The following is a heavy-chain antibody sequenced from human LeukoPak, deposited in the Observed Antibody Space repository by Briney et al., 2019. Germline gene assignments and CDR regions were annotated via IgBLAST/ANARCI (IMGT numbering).Heavy chain of an antibody. CDR3: ARGTWFGATVAFDI. CDR1: GFTFSSCG. CDR2: IWYDGSNK. Sequence: GGSLRLSCAASGFTFSSCGMHWVRQAPGKGLEWVAVIWYDGSNKYYADSVKGRFTISRDNSKNTLYLQMNSLRAEDTAVYYCARGTWFGATVAFDIWGQGTMVTVSS. D-gene: IGHD3-10*01. J-gene: IGHJ3*02. V-gene: IGHV3-33*01.